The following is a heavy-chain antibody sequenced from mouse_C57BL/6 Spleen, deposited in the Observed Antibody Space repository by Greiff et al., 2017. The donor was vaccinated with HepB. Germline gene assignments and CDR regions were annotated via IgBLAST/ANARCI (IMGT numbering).Heavy chain of an antibody. V-gene: IGHV1-64*01. J-gene: IGHJ1*03. D-gene: IGHD1-1*01. CDR3: TTVVATGYFDV. CDR1: GYTFTSYW. CDR2: IHPNSGST. Sequence: QVHVKQPGAELVKPGASVKLSCKASGYTFTSYWMHWVKQRPGQGLEWIGMIHPNSGSTNYNEKFKSKATLTVDKSSSTAYMQLSSLTSEDSAVYYCTTVVATGYFDVWGTGTTVTVSS.